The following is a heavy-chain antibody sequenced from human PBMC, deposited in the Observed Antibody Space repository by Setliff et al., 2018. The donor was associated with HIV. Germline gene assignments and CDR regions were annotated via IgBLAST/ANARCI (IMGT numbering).Heavy chain of an antibody. J-gene: IGHJ4*02. Sequence: PGGSLRLSCAASGFTFDDYAMHWVRQAPGKGLEWVSGISWNSGSIGYADSVKGRFTISRDNAKNSLYLQMNSLRAEDTALYYCAKDPGDNFGSGTYYKEIYNFDYWGPGILVTVSS. CDR2: ISWNSGSI. D-gene: IGHD3-10*01. CDR3: AKDPGDNFGSGTYYKEIYNFDY. CDR1: GFTFDDYA. V-gene: IGHV3-9*01.